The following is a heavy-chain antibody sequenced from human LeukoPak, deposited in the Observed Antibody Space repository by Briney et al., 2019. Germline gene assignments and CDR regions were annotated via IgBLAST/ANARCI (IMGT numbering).Heavy chain of an antibody. Sequence: SVKVSCKASGYTFTSYDINWVRQAPGQGLEWMGRIVPILGIANYAQKFQGRVTITADKSTSTAYMELSSLRSEDTAVYYCARALEAGDDSSGLYYYYYMDVWGKGTTVTVSS. D-gene: IGHD3-22*01. CDR3: ARALEAGDDSSGLYYYYYMDV. CDR1: GYTFTSYD. CDR2: IVPILGIA. V-gene: IGHV1-69*04. J-gene: IGHJ6*03.